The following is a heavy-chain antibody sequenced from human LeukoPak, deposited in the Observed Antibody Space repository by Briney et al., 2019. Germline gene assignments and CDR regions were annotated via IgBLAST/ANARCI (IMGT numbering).Heavy chain of an antibody. CDR3: AKTPLVGATPYYFDY. CDR1: GFTFSSYA. CDR2: ISGSGGST. V-gene: IGHV3-23*01. Sequence: GGSLRLSCAASGFTFSSYAMSWVRQAPGRGLEWVSAISGSGGSTYYADSVKGRFTISRDNSKNTLYLQMNSLRAEDTAVYYCAKTPLVGATPYYFDYWGQGTLVTVSS. J-gene: IGHJ4*02. D-gene: IGHD1-26*01.